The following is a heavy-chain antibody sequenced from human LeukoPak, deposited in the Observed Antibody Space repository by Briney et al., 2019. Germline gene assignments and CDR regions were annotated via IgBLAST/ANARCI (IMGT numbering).Heavy chain of an antibody. CDR2: VNHSGYT. CDR3: ARMTTGHDF. CDR1: GTSFSSYY. D-gene: IGHD4-17*01. Sequence: SETLSLTCAVSGTSFSSYYWSWIRQPPGKGLEWIGEVNHSGYTNDNPSPKSRVTISVDTSKNQFSLRLGSVTAADTGVYFCARMTTGHDFWGQGTLVTVSS. V-gene: IGHV4-34*01. J-gene: IGHJ4*02.